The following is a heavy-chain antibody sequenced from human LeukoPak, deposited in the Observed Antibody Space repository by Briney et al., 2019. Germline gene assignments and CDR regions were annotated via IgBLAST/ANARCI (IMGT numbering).Heavy chain of an antibody. Sequence: GGSLRLSCAASGFTFSSYAMSWVRQAPGKGLEWVSAISGSGGSTYYADSVKGRFTISRDNSKNTLYLQRNSLRAEDTAVYYCAKDRHDSSGYYHYWGQGTLVTVSS. J-gene: IGHJ4*02. V-gene: IGHV3-23*01. CDR3: AKDRHDSSGYYHY. CDR2: ISGSGGST. D-gene: IGHD3-22*01. CDR1: GFTFSSYA.